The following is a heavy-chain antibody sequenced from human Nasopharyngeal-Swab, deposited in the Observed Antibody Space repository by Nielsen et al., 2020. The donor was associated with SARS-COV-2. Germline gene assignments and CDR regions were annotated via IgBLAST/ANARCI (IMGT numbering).Heavy chain of an antibody. D-gene: IGHD3-16*02. J-gene: IGHJ5*02. V-gene: IGHV3-9*01. CDR3: AKAYDYVWGGYPLA. Sequence: SLKISCAASGFTFDDYAMHWVRQAPGKGLEWVSGISWNSGSIGYADSVKGRFTISRDNAKNSLYLQMNSLRAEDTALYYCAKAYDYVWGGYPLAWGQGTLVTVSS. CDR2: ISWNSGSI. CDR1: GFTFDDYA.